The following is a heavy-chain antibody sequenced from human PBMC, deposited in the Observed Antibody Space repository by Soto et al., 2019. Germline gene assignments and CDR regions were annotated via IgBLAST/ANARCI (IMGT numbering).Heavy chain of an antibody. V-gene: IGHV4-4*07. D-gene: IGHD1-1*01. CDR2: IYATGTT. J-gene: IGHJ5*02. Sequence: SESLSLTWTVSRASVSGYYGTGILKSAGKGLEWIGRIYATGTTDYNPSLKSRVRMSVDTSKKQFSLKLRSVTAADTAVYYCVRDGTKTLRDWFDPWGQGISVTVSS. CDR3: VRDGTKTLRDWFDP. CDR1: RASVSGYY.